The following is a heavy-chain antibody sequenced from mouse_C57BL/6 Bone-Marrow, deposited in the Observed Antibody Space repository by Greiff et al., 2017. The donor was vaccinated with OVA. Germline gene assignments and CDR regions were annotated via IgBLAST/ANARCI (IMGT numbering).Heavy chain of an antibody. CDR2: INPSSGYT. CDR3: ASEDLLPFAC. Sequence: VQLQQSGAELVKPGASVKLSCKASGYTFTSYWMHWVKQRPGQGLEWIGYINPSSGYTKYNQKFKDKATLTADKSSSTAYMQLSSLTYEDSAVYYGASEDLLPFACWGKGTLVTVSA. V-gene: IGHV1-7*01. D-gene: IGHD5-1*01. CDR1: GYTFTSYW. J-gene: IGHJ3*01.